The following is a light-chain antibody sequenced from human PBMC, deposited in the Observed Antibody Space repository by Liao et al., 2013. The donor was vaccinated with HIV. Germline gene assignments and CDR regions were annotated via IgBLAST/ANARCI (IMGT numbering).Light chain of an antibody. Sequence: SSDLTQPPSVSVSPGQTASITCSGDKLGDEYASWYQQKPGQSPVLVIYQDTRRPSGIPERFSGSNSGNTATLTISGTQAMDEADYYCQAWDSSTVIFGGGTKLTVL. CDR2: QDT. V-gene: IGLV3-1*01. J-gene: IGLJ2*01. CDR1: KLGDEY. CDR3: QAWDSSTVI.